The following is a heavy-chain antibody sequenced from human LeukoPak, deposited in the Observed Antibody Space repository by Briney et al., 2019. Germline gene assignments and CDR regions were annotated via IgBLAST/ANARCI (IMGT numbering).Heavy chain of an antibody. J-gene: IGHJ4*02. CDR3: ASKRSGYYSGYLDY. D-gene: IGHD3-22*01. CDR2: IYYSGST. Sequence: SETLSLTCTVSGGFISSSSYYWGWIRQPPGKGLEWIGSIYYSGSTYYNPSLKSRVTISVDTSKNKFSLKLSSVTAADTAVYYCASKRSGYYSGYLDYWGQGTLVTVSS. CDR1: GGFISSSSYY. V-gene: IGHV4-39*07.